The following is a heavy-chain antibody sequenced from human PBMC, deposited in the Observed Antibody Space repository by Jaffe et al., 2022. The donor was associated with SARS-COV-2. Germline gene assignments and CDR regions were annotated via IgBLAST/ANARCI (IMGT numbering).Heavy chain of an antibody. Sequence: EVQLVESGGGLIQPGGSLRLSCTTSDFTVSSNYLIWVRQAPGKGLEWVSVFYGGGSTYYADSVKGRFTISRDNSNNMLYLQMNNLRAEDTAVYYCVGTVTTAMYFDYWGQGTLVTVSS. V-gene: IGHV3-53*01. D-gene: IGHD4-17*01. J-gene: IGHJ4*02. CDR1: DFTVSSNY. CDR3: VGTVTTAMYFDY. CDR2: FYGGGST.